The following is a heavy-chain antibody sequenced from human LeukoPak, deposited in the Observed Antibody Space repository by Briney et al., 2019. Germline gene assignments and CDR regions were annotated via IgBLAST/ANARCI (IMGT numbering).Heavy chain of an antibody. CDR1: GGSFSGYY. CDR2: INHSGSI. D-gene: IGHD1-26*01. CDR3: ARDRVGALY. V-gene: IGHV4-34*01. J-gene: IGHJ4*02. Sequence: SETLSLTCGVYGGSFSGYYWNWIRQFPGRGLEWIGEINHSGSINYNPSLESRVTISIDTSKNQFSLELNSVTAADTAVYYCARDRVGALYWGQGTLVTVSS.